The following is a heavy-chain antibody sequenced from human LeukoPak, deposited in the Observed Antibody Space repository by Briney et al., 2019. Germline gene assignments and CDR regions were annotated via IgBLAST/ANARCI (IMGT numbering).Heavy chain of an antibody. J-gene: IGHJ4*02. CDR1: GFTLSNYW. Sequence: GGSLRLSCAGSGFTLSNYWMHWVRQGPGKGLAWVSRIYSDGSRTTYADSVKGRFSISRDNAKSSLYLQMNSLRVEDTAVYYCARDLYSGSYYDFDYWGQGTLVTVSS. D-gene: IGHD1-26*01. CDR3: ARDLYSGSYYDFDY. V-gene: IGHV3-74*03. CDR2: IYSDGSRT.